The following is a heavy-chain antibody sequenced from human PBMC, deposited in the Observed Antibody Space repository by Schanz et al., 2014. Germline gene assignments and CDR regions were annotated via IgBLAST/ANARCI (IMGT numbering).Heavy chain of an antibody. J-gene: IGHJ4*02. CDR1: GFRFDDYA. V-gene: IGHV3-9*01. CDR3: ARSRGFDSIFDF. Sequence: EVQLVESGGGLVQPGRSLRLSCVASGFRFDDYAMHWVRQAPGKGLEWVSGMSWNACSLVYGDSVKGRFTISRDNAKNSLYLQMSSLRAEDTAVYYCARSRGFDSIFDFWGRGTLVSVSS. D-gene: IGHD5-12*01. CDR2: MSWNACSL.